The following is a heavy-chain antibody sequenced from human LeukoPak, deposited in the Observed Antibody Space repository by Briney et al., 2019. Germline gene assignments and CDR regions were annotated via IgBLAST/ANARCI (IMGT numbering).Heavy chain of an antibody. D-gene: IGHD5-18*01. Sequence: GRSLRLSCAASGFTFSSYAMHWVRQAPGKGLEWVAVISYDGSNKYYADSVKGRFTISRDNSKNTLYLQMNSLRAEDTAVYYCARDLSYGYGYFDYWGQGTLVTVSS. CDR2: ISYDGSNK. J-gene: IGHJ4*02. CDR3: ARDLSYGYGYFDY. CDR1: GFTFSSYA. V-gene: IGHV3-30*01.